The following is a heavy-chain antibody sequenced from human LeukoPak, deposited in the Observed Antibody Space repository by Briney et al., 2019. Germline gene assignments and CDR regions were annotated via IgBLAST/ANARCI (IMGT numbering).Heavy chain of an antibody. CDR1: GFPFRDYY. V-gene: IGHV3-11*01. Sequence: GGSLRLSCAASGFPFRDYYVSWFRQAPGKGLEGMAYISSNGGTKYYAHSVKGRFTISRDNAKNSLYLQMNSLRAEDTAIYYCARDGSGRYYMDVWGKGTTVTVSS. J-gene: IGHJ6*03. CDR2: ISSNGGTK. D-gene: IGHD3-10*01. CDR3: ARDGSGRYYMDV.